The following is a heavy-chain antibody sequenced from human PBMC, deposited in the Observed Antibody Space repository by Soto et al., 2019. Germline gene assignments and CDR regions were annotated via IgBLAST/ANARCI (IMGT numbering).Heavy chain of an antibody. CDR1: GFTFSSYA. Sequence: GGSLRLSCAASGFTFSSYAMSWVRQAPGKGLEWVSAISGSGGSTYYADSVKGRFTISRDNSKNTLYLQMNSLRAEDTAVYYCAKDPLEIKLWPKSYFDYWGQGTLVTVYS. CDR2: ISGSGGST. V-gene: IGHV3-23*01. D-gene: IGHD5-18*01. CDR3: AKDPLEIKLWPKSYFDY. J-gene: IGHJ4*02.